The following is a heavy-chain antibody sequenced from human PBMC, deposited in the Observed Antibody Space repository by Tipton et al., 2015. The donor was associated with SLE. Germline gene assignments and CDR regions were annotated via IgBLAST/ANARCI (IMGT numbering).Heavy chain of an antibody. D-gene: IGHD6-13*01. J-gene: IGHJ1*01. CDR2: VYSSGAT. CDR1: GGSISSSTYY. V-gene: IGHV4-39*01. CDR3: ARLEKGGYSSN. Sequence: TLSLTCTVSGGSISSSTYYWGWIRQPPGKGLEWVGRVYSSGATYYNPSLKSRVTMSVDTSKSQFSRKLSSVTATDTAVYYCARLEKGGYSSNWGQGTLVTVSS.